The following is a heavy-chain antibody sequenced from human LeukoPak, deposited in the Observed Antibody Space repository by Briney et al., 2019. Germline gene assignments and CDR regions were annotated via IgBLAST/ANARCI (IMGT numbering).Heavy chain of an antibody. Sequence: PGGSLRLSCAASGFTFSSYAMSWVRQAPGKGLEWVGFIRSQIYGGTPEYAASVKGRFTISRDNAKNSLYLQMNSLRAEDTAVYYCARASQGSSWPIDYWGQGTLVTVSS. CDR3: ARASQGSSWPIDY. D-gene: IGHD6-13*01. V-gene: IGHV3-71*01. CDR2: IRSQIYGGTP. J-gene: IGHJ4*02. CDR1: GFTFSSYA.